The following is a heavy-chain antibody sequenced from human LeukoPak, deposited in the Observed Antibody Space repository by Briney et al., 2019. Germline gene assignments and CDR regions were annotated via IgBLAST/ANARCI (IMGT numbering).Heavy chain of an antibody. CDR3: ARRHYYDSSAYYYGY. Sequence: GESLKISCKGSGYSFTSDWIGWVRQMPGKGLEWMGIIYPGDSDTRYSPSFQGQVTISADKSISTAYLQGSSLKAADTAMYYCARRHYYDSSAYYYGYWGQGTLVTVSS. D-gene: IGHD3-22*01. CDR1: GYSFTSDW. V-gene: IGHV5-51*01. CDR2: IYPGDSDT. J-gene: IGHJ4*02.